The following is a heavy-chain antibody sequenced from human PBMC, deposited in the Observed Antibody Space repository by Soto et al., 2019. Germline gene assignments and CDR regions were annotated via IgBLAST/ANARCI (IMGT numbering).Heavy chain of an antibody. CDR3: VREPWGFSGTWYDY. J-gene: IGHJ4*02. Sequence: PGGSLRLSCAASQFSFSSYWMHWVRQVPGKGPAWVSRTNHDGSKTEYADSVKGRFTISRDNTNNTLYLQMNSLRVEDTAMYYCVREPWGFSGTWYDYWGQGTLVTAPQ. CDR1: QFSFSSYW. V-gene: IGHV3-74*01. CDR2: TNHDGSKT. D-gene: IGHD6-13*01.